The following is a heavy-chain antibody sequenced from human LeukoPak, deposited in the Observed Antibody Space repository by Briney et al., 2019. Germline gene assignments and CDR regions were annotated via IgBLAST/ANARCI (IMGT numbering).Heavy chain of an antibody. V-gene: IGHV4-59*08. CDR1: GGSISTYY. CDR2: IYSSGST. D-gene: IGHD3-22*01. Sequence: SETLSLTCTVSGGSISTYYWSWIRQPPGKGLEWIGYIYSSGSTNYNPSLKSRVTLSVDTSKNQFSLKLSSVTAADTAVYYCARQREYYESSGYYSFDYWGQGTLVTVSS. J-gene: IGHJ4*02. CDR3: ARQREYYESSGYYSFDY.